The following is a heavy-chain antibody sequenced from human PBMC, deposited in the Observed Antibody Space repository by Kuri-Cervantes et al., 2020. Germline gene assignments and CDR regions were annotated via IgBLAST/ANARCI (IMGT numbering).Heavy chain of an antibody. D-gene: IGHD1/OR15-1a*01. CDR2: IYSGGST. Sequence: GESLKISCAASGFTVSSNYMSWVRQAPGKGLEWVSVIYSGGSTYYADSVKGRFTISRDNSKNTLYLQMNSLRAEGTAVYYCGRNVRTIEPWGQGTLVTVSS. CDR1: GFTVSSNY. V-gene: IGHV3-53*01. CDR3: GRNVRTIEP. J-gene: IGHJ5*02.